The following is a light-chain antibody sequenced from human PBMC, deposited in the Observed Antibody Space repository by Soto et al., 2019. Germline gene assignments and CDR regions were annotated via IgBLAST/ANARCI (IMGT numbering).Light chain of an antibody. Sequence: EIVLTQSPGTLSLSPGERATLSCRASECLSSSYLVWYQHKPGQAPRLLIYAASRRATGIPDRFSGSGSATEYTLTINTLEPEDFAVYYGQQQGTFGQGTKLEIK. CDR2: AAS. CDR1: ECLSSSY. CDR3: QQQGT. V-gene: IGKV3-20*01. J-gene: IGKJ2*01.